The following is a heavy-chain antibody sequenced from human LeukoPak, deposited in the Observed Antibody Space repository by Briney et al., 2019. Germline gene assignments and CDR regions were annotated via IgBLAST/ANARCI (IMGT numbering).Heavy chain of an antibody. J-gene: IGHJ5*02. V-gene: IGHV4-34*01. CDR1: GGSFSGYY. CDR2: INHSGNT. CDR3: ARHGTTGTNLNWFDP. Sequence: PSETLSLTCAVYGGSFSGYYWSWIRQPPGKGLEWIAEINHSGNTNYNPSLKSRVSISIDTSKSQFSLKVSSVTAADTAVYYCARHGTTGTNLNWFDPWGQGTLVTVSS. D-gene: IGHD1-1*01.